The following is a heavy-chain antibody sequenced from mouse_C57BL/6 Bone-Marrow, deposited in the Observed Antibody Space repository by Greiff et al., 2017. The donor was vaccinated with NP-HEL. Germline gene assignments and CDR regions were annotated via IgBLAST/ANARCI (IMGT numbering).Heavy chain of an antibody. D-gene: IGHD2-4*01. J-gene: IGHJ4*01. CDR1: GYTFTDHT. CDR3: ARVGYYDYDGYAMDY. Sequence: QVQLQQSDAELVKPGASVKISCKVSGYTFTDHTIHWMKQRPEQGLEWIGYIYPRDGSTKYNEKFKGKATLTADKSSSTAYMQLNSLTSEDSAVYFCARVGYYDYDGYAMDYWGQGTSVTVSS. CDR2: IYPRDGST. V-gene: IGHV1-78*01.